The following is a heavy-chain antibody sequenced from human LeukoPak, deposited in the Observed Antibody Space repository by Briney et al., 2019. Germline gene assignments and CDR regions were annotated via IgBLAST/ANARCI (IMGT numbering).Heavy chain of an antibody. Sequence: GGSLRLSCAASGFTFSSYWMSWVRQAPGKGLEWVANIKQDGSEKYYVDSVKGRFTISRDNAKNSLYLQMNSLRAEDTAVYYCAKAGSPHYYYYYMDVWGKGTTVTVSS. CDR2: IKQDGSEK. J-gene: IGHJ6*03. V-gene: IGHV3-7*01. CDR3: AKAGSPHYYYYYMDV. CDR1: GFTFSSYW.